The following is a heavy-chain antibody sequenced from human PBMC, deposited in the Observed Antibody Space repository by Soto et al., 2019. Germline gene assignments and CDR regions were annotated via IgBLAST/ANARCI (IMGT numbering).Heavy chain of an antibody. CDR3: ARGGKYYDFWSGYPGLGYFDY. J-gene: IGHJ4*02. V-gene: IGHV4-34*01. Sequence: QVQLQQWGAGLLKPSETLSLTCAVSGGSFSGYSWSWIRQPPGKGLEWLGEINHSGSTNYNPSLKSRVTISEDTSKTQFSLKLSSVTAADTAVYYCARGGKYYDFWSGYPGLGYFDYWGQGTLVTVSS. CDR2: INHSGST. CDR1: GGSFSGYS. D-gene: IGHD3-3*01.